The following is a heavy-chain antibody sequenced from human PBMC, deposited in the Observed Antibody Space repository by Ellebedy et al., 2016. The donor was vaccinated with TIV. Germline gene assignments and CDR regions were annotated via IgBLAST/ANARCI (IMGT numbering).Heavy chain of an antibody. Sequence: ASVKVSCKASGYTLTKYGISWVRQAPGQGLEWMGWLSGYNGDTNYAQKFQGRVTMTTDTSTSTVYMERRSLSFDDTAVYYCTRGFYEKFDPWGQGTLVTVS. CDR1: GYTLTKYG. CDR2: LSGYNGDT. D-gene: IGHD5/OR15-5a*01. J-gene: IGHJ5*02. CDR3: TRGFYEKFDP. V-gene: IGHV1-18*04.